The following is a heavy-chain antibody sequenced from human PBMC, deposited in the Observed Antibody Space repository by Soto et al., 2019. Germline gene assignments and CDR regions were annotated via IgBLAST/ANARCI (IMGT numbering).Heavy chain of an antibody. V-gene: IGHV1-18*01. J-gene: IGHJ6*02. Sequence: ASVKVSCKASGYTFTSYGISWVRQAPGQGLEWMGWISAYNGNTNYAQKLQGRVTMTTDTSTSTAYMELRSLRSDDTAVYYCARDGGRAVAGTYYYGMEVWGQGTTVTVSS. CDR1: GYTFTSYG. CDR2: ISAYNGNT. CDR3: ARDGGRAVAGTYYYGMEV. D-gene: IGHD6-19*01.